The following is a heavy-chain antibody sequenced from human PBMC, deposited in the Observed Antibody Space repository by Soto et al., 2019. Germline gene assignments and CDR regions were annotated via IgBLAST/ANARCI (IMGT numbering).Heavy chain of an antibody. CDR2: IYPGDSDT. D-gene: IGHD3-22*01. CDR3: ARHLFLINYYDSSGYRYYYYGMDV. V-gene: IGHV5-51*01. CDR1: GYSFTSYW. Sequence: GESLKSSCKGSGYSFTSYWIGWVRQMPGKGLEWMGIIYPGDSDTRYSPSFQGQVTISADKSISTAYLQWSSLKASDTAMYYCARHLFLINYYDSSGYRYYYYGMDVWGQGTTVTVSS. J-gene: IGHJ6*02.